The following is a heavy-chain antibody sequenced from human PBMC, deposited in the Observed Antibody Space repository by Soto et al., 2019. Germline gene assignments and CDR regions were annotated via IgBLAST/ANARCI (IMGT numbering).Heavy chain of an antibody. Sequence: QVQLQESGPGLVKPSGTLSLTCAVSGGSISSSNWWSWVRQPPGKGLEWIGEIYHSGSTNYNPSRXGRAXIXLDKSKNQFSLKLSSVTAADTAVYYCARDLSYGSGHWGQGTLVTVSS. CDR2: IYHSGST. V-gene: IGHV4-4*02. J-gene: IGHJ4*02. D-gene: IGHD3-10*01. CDR1: GGSISSSNW. CDR3: ARDLSYGSGH.